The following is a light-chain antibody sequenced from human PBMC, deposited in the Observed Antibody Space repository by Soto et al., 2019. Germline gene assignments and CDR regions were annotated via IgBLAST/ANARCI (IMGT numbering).Light chain of an antibody. CDR1: QSISSY. J-gene: IGKJ4*02. Sequence: DIQMTQSPSSLSASVGDRVTITCRASQSISSYLNWYQQKPGKAPKLLIYAASSLQSGVPSRFSGSGSGTDFTLTISNLQPVDFATYYCQQSYSTPRTFGGGTKVEIK. V-gene: IGKV1-39*01. CDR3: QQSYSTPRT. CDR2: AAS.